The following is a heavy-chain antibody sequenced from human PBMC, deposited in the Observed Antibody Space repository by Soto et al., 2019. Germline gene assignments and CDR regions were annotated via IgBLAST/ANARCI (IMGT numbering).Heavy chain of an antibody. CDR1: GFTFSSYW. CDR3: ARRHRPSYASDY. CDR2: INDDGRRT. V-gene: IGHV3-74*01. J-gene: IGHJ4*02. D-gene: IGHD4-17*01. Sequence: EVQLVESGGGLVQPGGSLRLSCAASGFTFSSYWMHWVRQAPGKGLEWVSRINDDGRRTSYADSVKGRFTISRDNAKNMLYLQMISLRDDDTAICSCARRHRPSYASDYWGKVTLGTVSS.